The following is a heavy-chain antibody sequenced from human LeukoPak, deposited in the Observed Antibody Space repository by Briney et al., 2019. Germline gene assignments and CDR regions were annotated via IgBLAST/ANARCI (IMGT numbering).Heavy chain of an antibody. Sequence: KASETLSLTCTVSGGSISSYYWSWIRQPAGKGLEWIGRIYTSGSTNYNPSLNSRVTMSVDTSKNQFSLKLSSVTAADTAVYYCASGGYSYGYVDAFDIWGQGTMVTVSS. CDR1: GGSISSYY. CDR3: ASGGYSYGYVDAFDI. D-gene: IGHD5-18*01. J-gene: IGHJ3*02. CDR2: IYTSGST. V-gene: IGHV4-4*07.